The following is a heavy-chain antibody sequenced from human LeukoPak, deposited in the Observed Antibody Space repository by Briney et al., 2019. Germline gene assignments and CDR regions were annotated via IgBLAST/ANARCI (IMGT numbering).Heavy chain of an antibody. D-gene: IGHD6-19*01. Sequence: GRSLRLSCAASGFTFSSYAMHWVRQAPGKGLEWVAVISYDGSNKYYADSVKGRFTISRDNSKNTLYLQMNSLRAEDTAVYYCARPHSIAVAGTGFDPWGQGTLVTVSS. CDR2: ISYDGSNK. CDR1: GFTFSSYA. CDR3: ARPHSIAVAGTGFDP. V-gene: IGHV3-30-3*01. J-gene: IGHJ5*02.